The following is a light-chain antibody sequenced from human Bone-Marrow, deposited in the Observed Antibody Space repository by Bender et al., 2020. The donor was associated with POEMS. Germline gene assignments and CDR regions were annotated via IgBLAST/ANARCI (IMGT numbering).Light chain of an antibody. Sequence: QSALTQPPSASGSPGQEVTISCTGSSSNIGAGYDVHWYQHLPGTAPKLLIYGNTNRPSGVPDRFSGSKSGTSASLAISDIQSEDEGDYYCSSWDDSLSGWVFGGGTKLTVL. J-gene: IGLJ3*02. V-gene: IGLV1-40*01. CDR1: SSNIGAGYD. CDR3: SSWDDSLSGWV. CDR2: GNT.